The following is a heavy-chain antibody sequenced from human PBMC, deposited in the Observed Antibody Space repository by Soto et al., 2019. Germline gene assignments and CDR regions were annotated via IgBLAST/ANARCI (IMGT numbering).Heavy chain of an antibody. Sequence: GGSLRLSCAASGFTVSSNYMSWVRQAPGKGLEWVSVIYSGGSGDITWYADSVKGRLSISRDNSKNTLYLQLNSLRFEDTAVYYCAKDDFTDRGDDYFDYWGPGTLVTVSS. CDR3: AKDDFTDRGDDYFDY. J-gene: IGHJ4*02. D-gene: IGHD2-21*02. CDR2: IYSGGSGDIT. CDR1: GFTVSSNY. V-gene: IGHV3-53*01.